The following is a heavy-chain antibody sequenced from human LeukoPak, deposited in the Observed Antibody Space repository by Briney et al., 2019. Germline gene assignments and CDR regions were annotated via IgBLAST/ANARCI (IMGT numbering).Heavy chain of an antibody. CDR3: AKSVQAAAVSEYFQH. J-gene: IGHJ1*01. CDR1: GFTFSSYA. V-gene: IGHV3-23*01. CDR2: ISGSGGST. Sequence: PGGSLRLSCAASGFTFSSYAMSWVRQAPGKGLEWVSAISGSGGSTYYADSAKGRFTISRDNSKNTLYLQMNSLRAEDTAVYYCAKSVQAAAVSEYFQHWGQGTLVTVSS. D-gene: IGHD6-13*01.